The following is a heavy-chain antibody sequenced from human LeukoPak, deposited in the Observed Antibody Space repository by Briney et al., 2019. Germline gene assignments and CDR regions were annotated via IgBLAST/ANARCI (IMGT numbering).Heavy chain of an antibody. Sequence: SETLSLTCAVYGGAFSGYYWSWIRHPPGKGPEWIGQINHSGSTNYNPSLKSRVTMSVDTSKNQFSLKLSSVTAADTAVYYCARGGHGYSYGSYYYYGMDVWGQGTTVTVSS. J-gene: IGHJ6*02. CDR2: INHSGST. V-gene: IGHV4-34*01. D-gene: IGHD5-18*01. CDR3: ARGGHGYSYGSYYYYGMDV. CDR1: GGAFSGYY.